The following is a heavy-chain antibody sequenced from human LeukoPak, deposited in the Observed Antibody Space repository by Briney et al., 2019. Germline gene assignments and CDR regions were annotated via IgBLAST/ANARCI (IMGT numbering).Heavy chain of an antibody. CDR2: IRGRGCST. CDR1: QFTCISYA. J-gene: IGHJ4*02. CDR3: VKHRLVGGVITDYYFDY. D-gene: IGHD3-10*01. Sequence: PVGSLILSCSPTQFTCISYAMSWAGHSKGKGLEGGSCIRGRGCSTNYADSVEGRFTIHRDNYRNTLSLQRNSLRAEDTAVYYCVKHRLVGGVITDYYFDYWGQGTLVSVSS. V-gene: IGHV3-23*01.